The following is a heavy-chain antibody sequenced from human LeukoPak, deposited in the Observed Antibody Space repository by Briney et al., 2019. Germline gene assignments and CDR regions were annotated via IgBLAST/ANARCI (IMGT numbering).Heavy chain of an antibody. J-gene: IGHJ4*02. CDR2: INHSGST. V-gene: IGHV4-34*01. Sequence: PSETLSLTCAVYGGSFSGYYWSWIRQPPGKGLEWIGEINHSGSTNYNPSLKSRVTISVDTSKNQFSLKLSSVTAADTAVYYCARRGWSGDYFDYWGQGTLVTVSS. D-gene: IGHD3-10*01. CDR3: ARRGWSGDYFDY. CDR1: GGSFSGYY.